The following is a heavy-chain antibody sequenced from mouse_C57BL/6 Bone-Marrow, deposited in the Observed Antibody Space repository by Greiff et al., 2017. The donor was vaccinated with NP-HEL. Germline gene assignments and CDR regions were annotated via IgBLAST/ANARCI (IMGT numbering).Heavy chain of an antibody. V-gene: IGHV1-55*01. CDR3: ARGSVYDGYYPFAY. J-gene: IGHJ3*01. D-gene: IGHD2-3*01. Sequence: QVQLKQPGAELVKPGASVKMSCKASGYTFTSYWITWVKQRPGQGLEWIGDIYPGSGSTNYNEKFKSKATLTVDTSSSTAYMQLSSLTSEDSAVYYCARGSVYDGYYPFAYWGQGTLVTVSA. CDR1: GYTFTSYW. CDR2: IYPGSGST.